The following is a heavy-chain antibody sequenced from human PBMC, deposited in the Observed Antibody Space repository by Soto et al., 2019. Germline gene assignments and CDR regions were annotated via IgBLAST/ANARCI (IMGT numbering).Heavy chain of an antibody. V-gene: IGHV3-7*05. CDR1: GFTFRNYY. J-gene: IGHJ4*02. CDR3: GGGSGWTVEV. Sequence: EVQLVESGGGLVQPGGSLKLSCAASGFTFRNYYMNWVRQAPGKGLEWVANINQDGSEKNYVDSVEGRFVITRDSAKNSLYLQMDSLRAEDTAVYYCGGGSGWTVEVWGQGTVVTVSS. D-gene: IGHD6-19*01. CDR2: INQDGSEK.